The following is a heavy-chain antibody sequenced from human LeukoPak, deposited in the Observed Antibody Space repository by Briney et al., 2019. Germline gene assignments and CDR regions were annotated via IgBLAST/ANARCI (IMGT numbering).Heavy chain of an antibody. CDR2: IYYSGST. D-gene: IGHD6-13*01. Sequence: SETLSLTCTVSGGSISSGGYYWSWIRQHPGKGLEWIGYIYYSGSTYYDPSLKSRVTISVDTSKNQFSLKLSSVTAADTAVYYCASAVVGSSWYGRWGQGTLVTVSS. V-gene: IGHV4-31*03. CDR1: GGSISSGGYY. CDR3: ASAVVGSSWYGR. J-gene: IGHJ4*02.